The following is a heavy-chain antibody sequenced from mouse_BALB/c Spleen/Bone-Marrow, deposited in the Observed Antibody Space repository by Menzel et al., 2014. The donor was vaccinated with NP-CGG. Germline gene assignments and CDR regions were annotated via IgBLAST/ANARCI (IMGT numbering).Heavy chain of an antibody. CDR2: FSPGDGDT. J-gene: IGHJ2*01. Sequence: LVESGAELVRPGSSVKISCKASGYAFSTYWMNWVKQRPGQGLEWIGQFSPGDGDTNYNGKFRGKATLTADKSSSTAYIQLSSLTSEDSAVYFCARVYYGNLDHWGPGTTLTVSS. CDR3: ARVYYGNLDH. V-gene: IGHV1-80*01. CDR1: GYAFSTYW. D-gene: IGHD2-1*01.